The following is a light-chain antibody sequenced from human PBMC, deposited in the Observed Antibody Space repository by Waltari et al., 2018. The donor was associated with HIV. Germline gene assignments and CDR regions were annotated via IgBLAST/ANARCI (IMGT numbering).Light chain of an antibody. V-gene: IGKV3-11*01. CDR2: EAS. J-gene: IGKJ1*01. CDR1: QSVNYY. CDR3: QHRYNWPRT. Sequence: EIVLTQSPATLSLSLGERATLTCRASQSVNYYLVWYKQKPGQAPTLLIYEASKRATGIPARFSGSGSETDFTLTIINFEPEEFSVYYYQHRYNWPRTFGQRTKVEIK.